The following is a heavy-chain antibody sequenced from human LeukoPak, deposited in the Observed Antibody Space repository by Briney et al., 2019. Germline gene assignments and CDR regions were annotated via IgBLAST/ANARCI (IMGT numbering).Heavy chain of an antibody. Sequence: PGGSLRLSCAGSGFSFGTYSMNWVRQAPGKGLEWVSSISSSSIYINYADSVKGRFTISRDNAKNTLYLQMNSLRAEDTAVYYCARVGPSYYFDYWGQGTLVTVSS. CDR2: ISSSSIYI. V-gene: IGHV3-21*01. CDR1: GFSFGTYS. J-gene: IGHJ4*02. CDR3: ARVGPSYYFDY.